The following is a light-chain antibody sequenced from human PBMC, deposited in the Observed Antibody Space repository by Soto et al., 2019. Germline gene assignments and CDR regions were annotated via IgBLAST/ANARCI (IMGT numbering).Light chain of an antibody. CDR2: DVT. V-gene: IGLV2-11*01. J-gene: IGLJ1*01. Sequence: QSVLTQPRSVSGSPGQSVTISCTGTDSDVGANTYVSWYQQHPGKAPKLMIYDVTKRPSGVPDRFSGSKSGNTASLTISGLQAEDEADYYCCSYAGTSTFAFGTGTKVTVL. CDR3: CSYAGTSTFA. CDR1: DSDVGANTY.